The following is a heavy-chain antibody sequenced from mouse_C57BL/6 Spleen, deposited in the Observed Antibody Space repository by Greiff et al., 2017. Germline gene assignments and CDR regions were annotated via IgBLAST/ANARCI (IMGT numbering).Heavy chain of an antibody. D-gene: IGHD2-2*01. V-gene: IGHV1-54*01. J-gene: IGHJ4*01. CDR1: GYAFTNYL. CDR3: ARHGYDSYYAMDY. Sequence: QVHVKQSGAELVRPGTSVKVSCKASGYAFTNYLIEWVKQRPGQGLEWIGVINPGSGGTNYNEKFKGKATLTADKSSSTAYMQLSSLTSEDSAVYFCARHGYDSYYAMDYWGQGTSVTVSS. CDR2: INPGSGGT.